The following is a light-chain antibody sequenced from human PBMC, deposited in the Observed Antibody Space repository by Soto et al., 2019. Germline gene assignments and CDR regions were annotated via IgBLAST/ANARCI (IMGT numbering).Light chain of an antibody. V-gene: IGLV1-44*01. CDR2: NNN. CDR3: AAWDDSLNGLV. Sequence: QSVLTQPPSAYGTPGQRVTISCSGSSSNIGSNTVNWYQQLPGTAPKLLIYNNNQRPSGVPDRFSGSKSGTSASLAISGLQSEDEADYYCAAWDDSLNGLVFGTGTKLTVL. J-gene: IGLJ1*01. CDR1: SSNIGSNT.